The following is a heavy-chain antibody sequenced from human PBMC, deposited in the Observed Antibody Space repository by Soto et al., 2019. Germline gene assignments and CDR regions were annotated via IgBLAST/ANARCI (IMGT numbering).Heavy chain of an antibody. D-gene: IGHD3-22*01. Sequence: ASVKVSCKASGYTFTGYYMHWVRQAPGQGLEWMGWINPNSGGTNYAQKFQGWVTMTRDTSISTAYMELSRLRSDDTAVYYCAREGYYYDSSGYYYLKPLDYWGQGTMVTVSS. J-gene: IGHJ4*02. CDR3: AREGYYYDSSGYYYLKPLDY. V-gene: IGHV1-2*04. CDR1: GYTFTGYY. CDR2: INPNSGGT.